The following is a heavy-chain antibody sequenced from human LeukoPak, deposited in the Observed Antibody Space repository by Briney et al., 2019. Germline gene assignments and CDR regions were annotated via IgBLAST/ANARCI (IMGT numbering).Heavy chain of an antibody. D-gene: IGHD3-22*01. CDR1: GFTFSSYA. V-gene: IGHV3-23*01. CDR3: AKPAGGMIVVVIGAFDI. J-gene: IGHJ3*02. Sequence: GESLRLSCAASGFTFSSYAMSWVRQAPGKGLEWVSAISGSGGSTYYADSVKGRFTISRDNSKNTLYLQMNSLRAEDTAVYYCAKPAGGMIVVVIGAFDIWGQGTMVTVSS. CDR2: ISGSGGST.